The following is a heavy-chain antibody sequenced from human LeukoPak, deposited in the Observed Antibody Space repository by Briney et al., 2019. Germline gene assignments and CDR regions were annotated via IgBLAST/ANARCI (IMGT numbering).Heavy chain of an antibody. Sequence: GGSLRLSCAASGFTFSSYSMNWVRQAPGKGLEWVSSISSSSSYIYYADSVKGRLPISRDNAKNSLYLQMNSLRAEDTAVYYCARTERTIAARHSVDFWGQGTLVTVSS. V-gene: IGHV3-21*01. CDR3: ARTERTIAARHSVDF. J-gene: IGHJ4*02. CDR2: ISSSSSYI. CDR1: GFTFSSYS. D-gene: IGHD6-6*01.